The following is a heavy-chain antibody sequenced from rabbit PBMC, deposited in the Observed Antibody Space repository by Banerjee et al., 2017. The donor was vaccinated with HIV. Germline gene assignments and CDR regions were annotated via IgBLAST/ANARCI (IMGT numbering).Heavy chain of an antibody. CDR2: IYAGSSGST. V-gene: IGHV1S45*01. J-gene: IGHJ4*01. Sequence: QEQLEESGGDLVKPEGSLTLTCTASGFSFSSRYYMCWVRQAPGKWLEWIACIYAGSSGSTYFASWAKGRFTISKTSSTTVTLQMTSLTAADTATYFCARGSDTYGYAGYAYATSYIYNLWGPGTLVTVS. D-gene: IGHD6-1*01. CDR1: GFSFSSRYY. CDR3: ARGSDTYGYAGYAYATSYIYNL.